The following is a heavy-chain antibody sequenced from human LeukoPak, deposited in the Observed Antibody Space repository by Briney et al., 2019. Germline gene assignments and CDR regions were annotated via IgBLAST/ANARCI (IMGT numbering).Heavy chain of an antibody. CDR2: IYPSGST. CDR1: GGSISNSNW. CDR3: ARILDGYPGYFDY. V-gene: IGHV4-4*02. J-gene: IGHJ4*02. D-gene: IGHD5-24*01. Sequence: PSETLSLTCAVSGGSISNSNWWSWARQPPGKGPEWVGEIYPSGSTNYNPSLKSRVTISVATSKNQFSLKLSSVTAADTAVYYCARILDGYPGYFDYWGQGTLVTVSS.